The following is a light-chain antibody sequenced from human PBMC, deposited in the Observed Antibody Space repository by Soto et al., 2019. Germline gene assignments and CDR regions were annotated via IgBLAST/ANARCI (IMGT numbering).Light chain of an antibody. CDR2: QTS. J-gene: IGKJ5*01. CDR1: QYINTR. CDR3: QQYGGAPDT. Sequence: EIVLTQSPATLSSFPGDRVTLSCRASQYINTRLAWYQHRPGQAPRLLIYQTSIRAAGIPARFSGSGSGTDFTLTISRLEPEDSAVYYCQQYGGAPDTFGQGTRLEIK. V-gene: IGKV3-20*01.